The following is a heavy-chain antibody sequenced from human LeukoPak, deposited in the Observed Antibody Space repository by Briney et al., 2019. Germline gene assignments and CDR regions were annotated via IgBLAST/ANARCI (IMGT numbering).Heavy chain of an antibody. V-gene: IGHV1-46*01. CDR1: GHTFSSNY. J-gene: IGHJ4*02. Sequence: VASVKVSCKASGHTFSSNYIHWVRQAPGQGLEWMGIINPSGYTTYAQKFQGRVTMTRDTSTSTVYMELSSLRSEDTAVYYCARDAMSSVTTSPYYLDYWGQGTLVTVSS. CDR2: INPSGYT. D-gene: IGHD4-17*01. CDR3: ARDAMSSVTTSPYYLDY.